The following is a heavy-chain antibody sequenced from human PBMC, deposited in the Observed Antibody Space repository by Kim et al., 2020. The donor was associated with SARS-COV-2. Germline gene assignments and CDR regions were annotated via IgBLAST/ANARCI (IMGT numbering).Heavy chain of an antibody. J-gene: IGHJ3*02. D-gene: IGHD6-13*01. Sequence: VKGRFTITRDNYKNTLYLQMNSLRAEATAVYYCAKDRGVTAAGTVDAFDIWGQGTMVTVSS. V-gene: IGHV3-23*03. CDR3: AKDRGVTAAGTVDAFDI.